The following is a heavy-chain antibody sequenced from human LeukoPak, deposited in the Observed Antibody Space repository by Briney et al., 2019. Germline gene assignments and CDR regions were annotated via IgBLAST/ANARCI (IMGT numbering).Heavy chain of an antibody. CDR2: IYTGGST. J-gene: IGHJ4*02. CDR1: GFTVSSNY. V-gene: IGHV3-66*01. CDR3: ARNLYYYDSSGYYYY. Sequence: GGSLRLSCAASGFTVSSNYMSRVRQAPGKGLGWVSAIYTGGSTYYAGSVKGRFTISRDNSKNTLYLQMNSLRAEDTAVYYCARNLYYYDSSGYYYYWGQGTLVTVSS. D-gene: IGHD3-22*01.